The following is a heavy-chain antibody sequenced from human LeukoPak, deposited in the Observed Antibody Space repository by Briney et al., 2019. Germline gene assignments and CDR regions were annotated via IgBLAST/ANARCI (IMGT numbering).Heavy chain of an antibody. D-gene: IGHD3-22*01. J-gene: IGHJ3*02. CDR1: GFTFSSYG. CDR2: ISYDGSNK. CDR3: AKDDSSGYGNGGAFDI. Sequence: GGSLRLPCAASGFTFSSYGMHWVRQAPGKGLEWVAVISYDGSNKYYADSVKGRFTISRDNSKNTLYLQMNSLRAEDTAVYYCAKDDSSGYGNGGAFDIWGQGTMVTVSS. V-gene: IGHV3-30*18.